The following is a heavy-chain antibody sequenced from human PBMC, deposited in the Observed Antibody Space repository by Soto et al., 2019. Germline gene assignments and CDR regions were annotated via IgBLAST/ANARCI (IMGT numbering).Heavy chain of an antibody. J-gene: IGHJ6*02. CDR2: IYYSGST. CDR3: KSSSSVDYYYGMDV. Sequence: QLQLQESGPGLVKPSETLSLTCTVSGGSISSSSYYWGWIRQPPGKGLEWIGSIYYSGSTYYNPSLKSRVTISVDTSKNQFSLKLSSVTAADTAVYYCKSSSSVDYYYGMDVWGQGTTVTVSS. V-gene: IGHV4-39*01. CDR1: GGSISSSSYY. D-gene: IGHD6-6*01.